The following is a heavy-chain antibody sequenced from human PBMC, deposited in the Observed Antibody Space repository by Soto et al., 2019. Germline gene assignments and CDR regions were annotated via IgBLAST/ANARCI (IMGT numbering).Heavy chain of an antibody. V-gene: IGHV4-34*01. Sequence: QVQVQQWGAGLLKPSETLSLTCAVNGGSVSGYSWSWIRQPPGKGLEWIGEVNQSGDTNYNSSLKSRASLSVATSQRQLSPQLTSVTAADTAVSYCASMGYYSDGGDSKWFDPWGQGTLVTVSS. CDR3: ASMGYYSDGGDSKWFDP. CDR1: GGSVSGYS. D-gene: IGHD2-21*01. CDR2: VNQSGDT. J-gene: IGHJ5*02.